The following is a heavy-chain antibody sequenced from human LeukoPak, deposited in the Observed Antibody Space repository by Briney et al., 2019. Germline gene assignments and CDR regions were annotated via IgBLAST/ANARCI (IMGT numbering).Heavy chain of an antibody. CDR3: AVPKRGYSSSWFDY. J-gene: IGHJ4*02. D-gene: IGHD6-13*01. Sequence: GGSLRLSCAASGFTFSSYGMHWVRQAPGKGLEWVAVISYDGSNKYYADSVKGRFTISRDNSKNTLYLQMNSLRAEDTAVYYCAVPKRGYSSSWFDYWGRGTLVTVSS. CDR1: GFTFSSYG. CDR2: ISYDGSNK. V-gene: IGHV3-30*03.